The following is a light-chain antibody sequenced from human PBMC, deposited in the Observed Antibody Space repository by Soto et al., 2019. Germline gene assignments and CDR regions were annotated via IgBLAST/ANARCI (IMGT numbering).Light chain of an antibody. CDR1: QGIGDT. J-gene: IGKJ2*01. Sequence: EVVMTQSPATLSVSPGEGATLSCRASQGIGDTLAWYQHKPGQTPRLLIYDTSTRATGVPARFSGSGSGTDFTLTISRLEPEDFAVYYCQQYGTSPLYTFGQGTKLEIK. CDR2: DTS. V-gene: IGKV3-15*01. CDR3: QQYGTSPLYT.